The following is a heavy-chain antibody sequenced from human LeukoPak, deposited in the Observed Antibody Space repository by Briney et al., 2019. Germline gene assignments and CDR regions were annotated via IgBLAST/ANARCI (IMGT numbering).Heavy chain of an antibody. D-gene: IGHD3-9*01. J-gene: IGHJ4*02. Sequence: PSETLSLTCAVYGGSFSGYYWSWIRQPPGKGLEWSGEINHSGSTNYNPSLKSRVTISVDTSKNQFSLKLSSVTAADTAVYYCARGRRYFDWLLPNPYYFDYWGQGTLVTVSS. CDR1: GGSFSGYY. V-gene: IGHV4-34*01. CDR2: INHSGST. CDR3: ARGRRYFDWLLPNPYYFDY.